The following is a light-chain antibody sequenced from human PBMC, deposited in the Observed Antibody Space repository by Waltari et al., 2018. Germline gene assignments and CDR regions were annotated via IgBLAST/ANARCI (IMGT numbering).Light chain of an antibody. CDR2: KAS. CDR1: QSVNSW. J-gene: IGKJ1*01. V-gene: IGKV1-5*03. Sequence: DIQMTQSPSTLSASVGDRVAITCRASQSVNSWLAWYQQKPGKAPKFLIYKASILESGVPSRFSGSGSGTEFTLTISNLQPDDFATYYCQQYNRYSTFGQGTKVEIK. CDR3: QQYNRYST.